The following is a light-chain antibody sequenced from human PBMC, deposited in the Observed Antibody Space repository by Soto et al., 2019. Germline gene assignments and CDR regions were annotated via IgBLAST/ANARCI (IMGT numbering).Light chain of an antibody. CDR2: EVS. V-gene: IGLV2-14*01. CDR3: XSYTSSSTV. Sequence: QSALTQPASVSGSPGQSITISCTGTSSDVGGYNYVSWYQQHPGKAPKLMIYEVSNRPSGVSNRFSGSKSGNTASLTISGXXAXDXXXYYCXSYTSSSTVFGGGTKLTVL. J-gene: IGLJ3*02. CDR1: SSDVGGYNY.